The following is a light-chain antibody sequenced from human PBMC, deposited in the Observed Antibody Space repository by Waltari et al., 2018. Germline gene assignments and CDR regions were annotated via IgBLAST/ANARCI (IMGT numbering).Light chain of an antibody. CDR1: QSVSSSY. CDR2: GAS. CDR3: QQYGPSPPFT. V-gene: IGKV3-20*01. Sequence: EIVLTQSPGTLSLSPGERATLFCRASQSVSSSYLAWYQQRPGQPPRLLIYGASSRATGIPDSFSGSGSGTDFTLTISRLEPEDFAMYYCQQYGPSPPFTFGQGTKLEIK. J-gene: IGKJ2*01.